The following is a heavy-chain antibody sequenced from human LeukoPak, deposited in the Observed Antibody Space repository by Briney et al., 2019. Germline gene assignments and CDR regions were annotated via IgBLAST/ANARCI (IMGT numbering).Heavy chain of an antibody. V-gene: IGHV1-2*02. CDR1: GYTFTGQY. CDR3: ARGRQLHLGELFPFAEFFQP. D-gene: IGHD3-16*01. Sequence: ASVKVSCKTSGYTFTGQYLHWVRQAPGQGLECMGWINPNSGGTKSAQKFQGGVIMTRDTSISTAYMELRRLSSDATAVYYCARGRQLHLGELFPFAEFFQPWGQGTLVTVFS. CDR2: INPNSGGT. J-gene: IGHJ1*01.